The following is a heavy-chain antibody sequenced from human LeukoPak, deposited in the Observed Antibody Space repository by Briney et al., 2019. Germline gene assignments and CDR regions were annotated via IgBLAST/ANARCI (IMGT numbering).Heavy chain of an antibody. CDR3: ARDPDRGTGYSSRWQWFDP. J-gene: IGHJ5*02. D-gene: IGHD6-13*01. CDR1: GFTFSSYA. CDR2: ISGSGGRT. Sequence: GGSLRLSCAASGFTFSSYAMSWVRQAPGKGLEWVSAISGSGGRTYYADSVKGRFTISRDNSKNTLYLQMNSLRAEDTAVYYCARDPDRGTGYSSRWQWFDPWGQGTLVTVSS. V-gene: IGHV3-23*01.